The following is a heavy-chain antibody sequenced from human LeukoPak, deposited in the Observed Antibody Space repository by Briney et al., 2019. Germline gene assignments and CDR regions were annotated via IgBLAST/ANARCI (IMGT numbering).Heavy chain of an antibody. J-gene: IGHJ4*02. CDR1: GFTFSSYA. Sequence: SGGSLRLSCAASGFTFSSYAMHWVRQAQGKGLEWVAVISYDGSNKYYADSVKGRFTISRDNSKNTLYLQMNSLRAEDTAVYYCARVGSYPGFGKYYYDSSGHTAFDYWGQGTLVTVSS. V-gene: IGHV3-30-3*01. D-gene: IGHD3-22*01. CDR3: ARVGSYPGFGKYYYDSSGHTAFDY. CDR2: ISYDGSNK.